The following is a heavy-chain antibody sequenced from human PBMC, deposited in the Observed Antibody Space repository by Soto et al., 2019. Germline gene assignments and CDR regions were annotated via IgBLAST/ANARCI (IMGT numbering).Heavy chain of an antibody. V-gene: IGHV6-1*01. CDR3: AKEGGNRYYYYAMDV. J-gene: IGHJ6*02. Sequence: SQTLSLTCAISGDSVSSSSTAWSWIRQSPSRGLEWLGRTFYRSKWYYDYALSVKGRITINPDTSKDQFSLQLNSVTPEDTAVYYCAKEGGNRYYYYAMDVWGQGTTVTVSS. CDR2: TFYRSKWYY. CDR1: GDSVSSSSTA. D-gene: IGHD1-26*01.